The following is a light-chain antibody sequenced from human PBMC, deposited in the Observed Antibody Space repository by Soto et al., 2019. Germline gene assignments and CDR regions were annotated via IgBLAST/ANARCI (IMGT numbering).Light chain of an antibody. V-gene: IGKV3-20*01. Sequence: EMLLTQSPGTLALSPGERATLSCRASQSVSSSFLAWYQQKPGQAPRLLIYGASSRATGIPDRFSGSGSGTDFTLTISRLEPEDFAVYYCQQYGSSPWTFGQGNKVEIK. J-gene: IGKJ1*01. CDR2: GAS. CDR1: QSVSSSF. CDR3: QQYGSSPWT.